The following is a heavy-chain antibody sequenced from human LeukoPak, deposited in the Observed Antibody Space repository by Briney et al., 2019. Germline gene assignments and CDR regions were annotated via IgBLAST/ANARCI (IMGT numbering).Heavy chain of an antibody. J-gene: IGHJ4*02. Sequence: GESLKISCQASGYSFTTYWIAWVRQLPGKGLEWMGRVYPGDSDITYSPAFQGQVTVSADRSTNTAYLQLNGLKASDTAVYYCARSRDGSSWPYFDYWGQGTLVTVSS. V-gene: IGHV5-51*01. D-gene: IGHD6-13*01. CDR3: ARSRDGSSWPYFDY. CDR1: GYSFTTYW. CDR2: VYPGDSDI.